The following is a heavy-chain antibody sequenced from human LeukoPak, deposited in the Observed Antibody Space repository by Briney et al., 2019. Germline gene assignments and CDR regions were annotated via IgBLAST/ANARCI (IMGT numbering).Heavy chain of an antibody. CDR3: ARGLSRFGEVGTFDY. J-gene: IGHJ4*02. Sequence: PSETLSLTCTVSGGSISSGDYYWSWIRQPPGKGLEWIGYIYYSGSTNYNPSLKSRVTISVDTSKNQFSLKLSSVTAADTAVYYCARGLSRFGEVGTFDYWGQGTLVTVSS. CDR2: IYYSGST. V-gene: IGHV4-61*08. D-gene: IGHD3-10*02. CDR1: GGSISSGDYY.